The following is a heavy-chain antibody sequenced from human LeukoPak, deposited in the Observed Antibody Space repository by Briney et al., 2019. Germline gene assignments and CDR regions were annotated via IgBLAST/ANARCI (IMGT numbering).Heavy chain of an antibody. CDR3: AREYSSGWHVWNYFDY. CDR1: GDSVSSNSAA. D-gene: IGHD6-19*01. CDR2: TYYRSKWYN. Sequence: SQTLSLTCAISGDSVSSNSAAWNWIRQSPSRGLEWLGRTYYRSKWYNDYAVSVKSRITINPDTSKNQFSLQLNSVTPEDTAVYYCAREYSSGWHVWNYFDYWGQGTLVTVSS. J-gene: IGHJ4*02. V-gene: IGHV6-1*01.